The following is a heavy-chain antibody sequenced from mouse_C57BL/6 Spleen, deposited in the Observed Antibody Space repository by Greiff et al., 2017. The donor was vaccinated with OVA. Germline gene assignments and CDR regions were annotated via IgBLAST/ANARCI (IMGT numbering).Heavy chain of an antibody. V-gene: IGHV5-17*01. D-gene: IGHD1-1*01. CDR2: ISSGSSTI. CDR1: GFTFSDYG. CDR3: ARPSVSYGSSFDY. J-gene: IGHJ2*01. Sequence: EVKLVESGGGLVKPGGSLKLSCAASGFTFSDYGMHWVRQAPEKGLEWVAYISSGSSTIYYADTVKGRFTISRDNAKNTLFLQMTSLRSEDTAMYYCARPSVSYGSSFDYWGQGTTLTVSS.